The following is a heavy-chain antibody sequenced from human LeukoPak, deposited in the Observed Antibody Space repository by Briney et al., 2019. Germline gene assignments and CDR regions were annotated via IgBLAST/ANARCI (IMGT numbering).Heavy chain of an antibody. CDR1: GDTFSTYA. CDR2: INPNSGGT. D-gene: IGHD6-19*01. V-gene: IGHV1-2*04. Sequence: GASVKVSCKASGDTFSTYAISWVRQAPGQGLEWMGWINPNSGGTNYAQKFQGWVTMTRDTSISTAYMELSRLRSDDTAVYYCARGGKSGYSSGWYPGDYYFDYWGQGTLVTVSS. J-gene: IGHJ4*02. CDR3: ARGGKSGYSSGWYPGDYYFDY.